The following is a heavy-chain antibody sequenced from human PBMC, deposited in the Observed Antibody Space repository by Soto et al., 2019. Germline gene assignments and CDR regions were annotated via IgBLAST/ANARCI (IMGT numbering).Heavy chain of an antibody. Sequence: EVQLVESGGGLVKPGGSLRLSCAASGFTFSSYSMNWVRQAPGKGLEWVSSISSSSSYIYYADSVKGRFTISRDNVKNSLYLQMNSLRAEDTAVYYCARVERAYCGGDCYDYWGQGTLVTVSS. CDR3: ARVERAYCGGDCYDY. CDR1: GFTFSSYS. J-gene: IGHJ4*02. V-gene: IGHV3-21*01. D-gene: IGHD2-21*01. CDR2: ISSSSSYI.